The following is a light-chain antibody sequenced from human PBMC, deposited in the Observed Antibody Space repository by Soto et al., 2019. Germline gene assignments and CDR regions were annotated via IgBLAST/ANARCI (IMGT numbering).Light chain of an antibody. Sequence: EIVLTQSPGTLSLSPGERATLSCRASQSVSSSYLAWYQQKPGQAPRLLIYDASSRATGIPDRFSGSGSGTDFTLTISRLEPEDFVVYYCQQYGSSPTTFGQGTRLEIK. J-gene: IGKJ5*01. CDR2: DAS. CDR1: QSVSSSY. CDR3: QQYGSSPTT. V-gene: IGKV3-20*01.